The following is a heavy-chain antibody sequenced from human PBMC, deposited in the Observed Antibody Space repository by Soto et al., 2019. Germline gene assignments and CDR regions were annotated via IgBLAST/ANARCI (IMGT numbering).Heavy chain of an antibody. Sequence: GGSLRLSCAASGFTFSSYGMHWVRQAPGKGLEWVAVISYDGSNKYYADSVKGRFTISRDNSKNTLYLQMNSLRAEDTAVYYCAKSSSIAAREDYYYGMDVWGQGTTVTVSS. D-gene: IGHD6-6*01. J-gene: IGHJ6*02. CDR1: GFTFSSYG. CDR2: ISYDGSNK. CDR3: AKSSSIAAREDYYYGMDV. V-gene: IGHV3-30*18.